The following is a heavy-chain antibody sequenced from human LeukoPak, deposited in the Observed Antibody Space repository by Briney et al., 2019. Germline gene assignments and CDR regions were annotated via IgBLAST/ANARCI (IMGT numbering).Heavy chain of an antibody. Sequence: GASVKVSCKASGYTFTDYYIHWVRQAPGQGLEWVGWINPKSGGANYAQKFQGTVTMTRDTSISTAYMELSRLRFDDTAVYYCARDNYGTLDYWGQGTLVTVSS. CDR1: GYTFTDYY. CDR2: INPKSGGA. J-gene: IGHJ4*02. V-gene: IGHV1-2*02. CDR3: ARDNYGTLDY. D-gene: IGHD3-10*01.